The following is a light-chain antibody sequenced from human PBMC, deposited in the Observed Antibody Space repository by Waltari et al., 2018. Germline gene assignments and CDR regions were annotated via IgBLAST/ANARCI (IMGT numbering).Light chain of an antibody. CDR1: QVGSKY. V-gene: IGLV3-1*01. CDR2: GHD. J-gene: IGLJ1*01. Sequence: SYEVTQPPSVSVSPRQRATTTCHGEQVGSKYVSWYQQKSGQSPVLVIYGHDKRPSGIPERFSGSNSGNTATLTISGTQPMDEADYYCQAWDGSAFVFGAGTKVTVL. CDR3: QAWDGSAFV.